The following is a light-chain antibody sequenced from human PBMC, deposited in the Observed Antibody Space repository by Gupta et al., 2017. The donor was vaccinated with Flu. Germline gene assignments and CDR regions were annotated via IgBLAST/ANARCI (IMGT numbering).Light chain of an antibody. Sequence: DIVMTQSPDSLAVSLGERATIHCKSSQSVLYSSNNKNYLAWYQQKPGQPPKLIIYWASTRDSGVPDRFSGSGSGTDFTLTISSLQAEDVAVYYCQQYYSTPFTFGQGTKMEIK. CDR3: QQYYSTPFT. J-gene: IGKJ2*01. CDR1: QSVLYSSNNKNY. V-gene: IGKV4-1*01. CDR2: WAS.